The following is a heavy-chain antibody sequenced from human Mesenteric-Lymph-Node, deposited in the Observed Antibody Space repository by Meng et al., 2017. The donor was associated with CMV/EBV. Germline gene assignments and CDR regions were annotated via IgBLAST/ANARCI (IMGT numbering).Heavy chain of an antibody. D-gene: IGHD3-10*01. J-gene: IGHJ4*02. Sequence: GGSLRLSCAASGFTFSNYPMHWVRQAPGKGLEWVAFINGKGTIIHYADSLKGRFTISRDNAKKSLYLQMNNLRVEDTAIYYCARIRDYWGQGTLVTVSS. V-gene: IGHV3-48*04. CDR3: ARIRDY. CDR2: INGKGTII. CDR1: GFTFSNYP.